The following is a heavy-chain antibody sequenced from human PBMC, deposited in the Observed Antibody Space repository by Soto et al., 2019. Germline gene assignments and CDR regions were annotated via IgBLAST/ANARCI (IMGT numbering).Heavy chain of an antibody. CDR2: ISYEGSRK. J-gene: IGHJ4*01. Sequence: GGSLRLSCAASGFTFSAYGMHWVRQAPGKGLEWLAVISYEGSRKFYADSVKGRFTISRDDSENSVYLQMNSLRPEDTSIYYCAKDWTPRQVPQYFFDFWGQGTLVTVSS. CDR1: GFTFSAYG. D-gene: IGHD3-3*01. V-gene: IGHV3-30*18. CDR3: AKDWTPRQVPQYFFDF.